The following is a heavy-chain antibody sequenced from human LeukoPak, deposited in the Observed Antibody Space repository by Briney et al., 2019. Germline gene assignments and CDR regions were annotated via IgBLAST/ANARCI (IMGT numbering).Heavy chain of an antibody. CDR3: ARLGPYYFDS. CDR2: IYSGANT. CDR1: GFIVRSKY. V-gene: IGHV3-53*01. D-gene: IGHD3-16*01. J-gene: IGHJ4*02. Sequence: QPGGSLRLSCAASGFIVRSKYMSWVRQAPGKGLEWVSVIYSGANTYYADSVQGRFTISRDTSRNTLYLQMNSLRAEDTAVYYCARLGPYYFDSWGQGTLVIVSS.